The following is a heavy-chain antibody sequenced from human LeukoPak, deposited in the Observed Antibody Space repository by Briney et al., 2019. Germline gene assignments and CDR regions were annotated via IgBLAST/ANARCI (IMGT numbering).Heavy chain of an antibody. V-gene: IGHV1-8*01. Sequence: GASVKVSCKASGYTFTSYDINWVRQAPGQGLEWIGWMNPNSGNTGYAQKFQDRVTMTRNTSISTAYMELSSLRSEDTAVYHCARGGNPWYYDILTGYSARGSDAFDIWGQGTMVTVSS. J-gene: IGHJ3*02. CDR3: ARGGNPWYYDILTGYSARGSDAFDI. CDR1: GYTFTSYD. CDR2: MNPNSGNT. D-gene: IGHD3-9*01.